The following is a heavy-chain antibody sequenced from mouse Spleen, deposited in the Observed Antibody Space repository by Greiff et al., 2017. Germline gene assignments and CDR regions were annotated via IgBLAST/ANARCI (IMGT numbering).Heavy chain of an antibody. V-gene: IGHV1-81*01. Sequence: QVQLQQSGAELARPGASVKLSCKASGYTFTSYGISWVKQRTGQGLEWIGEIYPRSGNTYYNEKFKGKATLTADKSSSTAYMELRSLTSEDSAVYFCARSGLLPFDYWGQGTTLTVSS. J-gene: IGHJ2*01. CDR1: GYTFTSYG. D-gene: IGHD1-1*01. CDR3: ARSGLLPFDY. CDR2: IYPRSGNT.